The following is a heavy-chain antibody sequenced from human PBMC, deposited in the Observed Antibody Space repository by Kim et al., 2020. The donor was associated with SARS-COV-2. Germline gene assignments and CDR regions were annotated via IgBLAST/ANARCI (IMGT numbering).Heavy chain of an antibody. D-gene: IGHD4-17*01. CDR1: GFTFSSNY. CDR2: IYSGGST. V-gene: IGHV3-53*04. Sequence: GGSLRLSCAASGFTFSSNYMSWVRQAPGKGLEWVSVIYSGGSTYYSDSVKGRVTISRHKSKNTLYLQLNSLRAEDTAVYYCARVPDYGGNPGDDLDYWGQGTLVTVSS. CDR3: ARVPDYGGNPGDDLDY. J-gene: IGHJ4*02.